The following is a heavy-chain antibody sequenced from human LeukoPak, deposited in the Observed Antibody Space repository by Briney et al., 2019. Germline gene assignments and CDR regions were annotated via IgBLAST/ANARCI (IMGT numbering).Heavy chain of an antibody. D-gene: IGHD5-24*01. J-gene: IGHJ4*02. Sequence: RGESLKISCKGSGYSFISYWIGWVRQMPGKGLEWMGIIYPGDSDTRYSPSFQGQVTISADKSISTAYLQWSSLNASDTAMYYCARVYRDGYNYGPLAYWGQGTLVTVSS. V-gene: IGHV5-51*01. CDR1: GYSFISYW. CDR3: ARVYRDGYNYGPLAY. CDR2: IYPGDSDT.